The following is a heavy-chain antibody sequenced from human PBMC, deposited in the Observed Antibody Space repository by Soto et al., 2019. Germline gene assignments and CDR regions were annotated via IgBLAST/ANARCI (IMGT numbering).Heavy chain of an antibody. CDR1: GGTFSSYA. Sequence: QVQLVQSGAEVKKPGSSVKVSCKASGGTFSSYAISWVRQAPGQGLEWMGGIIPIFGTANYAQKFQGRVTITADESTSAAHMELSSLRSEDTAVYSGARRAIAVAGVSPPSPCYYYGMAVWGQGTTVTASS. J-gene: IGHJ6*02. D-gene: IGHD6-19*01. CDR3: ARRAIAVAGVSPPSPCYYYGMAV. CDR2: IIPIFGTA. V-gene: IGHV1-69*01.